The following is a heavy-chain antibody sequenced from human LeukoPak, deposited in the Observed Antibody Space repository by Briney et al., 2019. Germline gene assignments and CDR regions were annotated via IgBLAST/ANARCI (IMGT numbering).Heavy chain of an antibody. CDR1: GFSLSTSGMR. J-gene: IGHJ4*02. D-gene: IGHD1-7*01. CDR3: AASPGTTGERDY. Sequence: SGPALVKPTQTLTLTCTFSGFSLSTSGMRVSWIRQPPGKALEWLARIDWDDDKFYGTSLKTRLTISKDTSKNQVVLAMTNMDPVDTATYYYAASPGTTGERDYWGQGTLVTVSS. CDR2: IDWDDDK. V-gene: IGHV2-70*04.